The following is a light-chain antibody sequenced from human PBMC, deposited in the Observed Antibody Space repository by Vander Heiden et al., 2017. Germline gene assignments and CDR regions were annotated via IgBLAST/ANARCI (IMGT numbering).Light chain of an antibody. V-gene: IGLV2-14*01. Sequence: QSALTQPASVSGSPGQSITISCTGTSRDVGGYNYVSWYQQHPGKAPKLMIYEVSNRPSGVSNRFSGSKSGNTASLTISGLKAEVEADYYCSSYTISSTYVFGTGTKVTVL. CDR1: SRDVGGYNY. CDR2: EVS. J-gene: IGLJ1*01. CDR3: SSYTISSTYV.